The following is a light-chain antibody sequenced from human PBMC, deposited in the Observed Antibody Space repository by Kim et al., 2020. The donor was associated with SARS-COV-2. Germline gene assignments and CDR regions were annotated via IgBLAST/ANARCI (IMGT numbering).Light chain of an antibody. Sequence: GQTITISCTGTSSDVGGYNSVSWYQPYPGRVPTLMIYDVTKQPSGVSHRFSGSKSGNTASLTISGLQTGDEAHYYCTSYTSSRTWVFGGGTQLTVL. V-gene: IGLV2-14*03. J-gene: IGLJ3*02. CDR3: TSYTSSRTWV. CDR1: SSDVGGYNS. CDR2: DVT.